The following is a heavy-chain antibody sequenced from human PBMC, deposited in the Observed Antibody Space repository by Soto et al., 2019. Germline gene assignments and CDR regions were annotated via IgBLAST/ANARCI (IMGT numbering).Heavy chain of an antibody. CDR3: ARAFRYCSSTSCSPGAFDI. CDR2: ISSSSSYI. D-gene: IGHD2-2*01. Sequence: GGSLRLSCAASGFTFSSYSMNWVRQAPGKGLEWVSSISSSSSYIYYADSVKGRFTISRDNAKNSMYLQMNSLSAEDTAVYYCARAFRYCSSTSCSPGAFDIWGQGTMVTVSS. J-gene: IGHJ3*02. V-gene: IGHV3-21*01. CDR1: GFTFSSYS.